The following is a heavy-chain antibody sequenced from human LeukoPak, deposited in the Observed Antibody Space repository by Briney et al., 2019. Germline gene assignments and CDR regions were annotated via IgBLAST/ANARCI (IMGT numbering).Heavy chain of an antibody. CDR1: GYTFTGYY. D-gene: IGHD2-15*01. V-gene: IGHV1-2*02. CDR3: AREYCSGSLCHQGFDF. Sequence: ASVKVSCKASGYTFTGYYLHWVRQAPGQGLEWMAWIDPSTGGTSYAQKFQGRVTMTRDTSISTAHMELSGLGSDDTAVYYCAREYCSGSLCHQGFDFWGQGTLATVSS. CDR2: IDPSTGGT. J-gene: IGHJ4*02.